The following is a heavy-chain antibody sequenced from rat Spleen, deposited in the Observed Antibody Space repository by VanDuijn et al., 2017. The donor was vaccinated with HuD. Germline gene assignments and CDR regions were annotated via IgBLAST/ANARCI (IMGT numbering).Heavy chain of an antibody. CDR1: GFTFSNYD. CDR3: ARPDYSRFDY. Sequence: EVQLVESDGGLVQPGRSLKLSCAASGFTFSNYDMAWVRQAPTKGLEWIASISTGGGNTYYRDSVKGRFTISRDNAKSTLYLQMDSLRSEDTATYFCARPDYSRFDYWGQGVMVTVSS. CDR2: ISTGGGNT. V-gene: IGHV5S23*01. D-gene: IGHD1-2*01. J-gene: IGHJ2*01.